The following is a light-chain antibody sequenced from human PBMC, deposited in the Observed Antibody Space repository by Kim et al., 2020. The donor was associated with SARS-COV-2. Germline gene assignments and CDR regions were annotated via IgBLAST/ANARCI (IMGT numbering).Light chain of an antibody. V-gene: IGKV1-9*01. CDR2: GAS. J-gene: IGKJ4*01. CDR1: QAVNDY. CDR3: QQPNSYWLT. Sequence: DIHLTQSPSFLSASVGDRVTITCRASQAVNDYVAWYQQKPGKAPKLLIYGASNLQSGVPSRFSGRGSGTDFTLTISSLQPEDFATYYCQQPNSYWLTFGGGTKVDIK.